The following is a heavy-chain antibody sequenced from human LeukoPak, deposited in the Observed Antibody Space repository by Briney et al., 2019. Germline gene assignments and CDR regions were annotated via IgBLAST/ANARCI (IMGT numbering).Heavy chain of an antibody. CDR3: ARHTKYYDFWSGYYEAHWYFDL. V-gene: IGHV5-51*01. CDR2: IYPGGSDN. J-gene: IGHJ2*01. Sequence: GESLKISCKGSGYSFTSYWIGWVRELPGKGQGWMGIIYPGGSDNRYRPSFQGQVTISADKSISTAYLQWSSLKASDTAMYYCARHTKYYDFWSGYYEAHWYFDLWGRGTLVTVSS. D-gene: IGHD3-3*01. CDR1: GYSFTSYW.